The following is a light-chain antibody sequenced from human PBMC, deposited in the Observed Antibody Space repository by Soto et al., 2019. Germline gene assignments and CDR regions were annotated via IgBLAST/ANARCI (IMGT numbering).Light chain of an antibody. CDR1: QSVSNN. CDR2: YAS. Sequence: EIMMTQSPATLSVSPGERATLSCRASQSVSNNLAWYQQRPGQAPMLLIYYASTRATGIPARFSGSGSGTEFTLTISSLQSEDFALSYCQQYNDWPPITFGQGTRLEIK. CDR3: QQYNDWPPIT. J-gene: IGKJ5*01. V-gene: IGKV3-15*01.